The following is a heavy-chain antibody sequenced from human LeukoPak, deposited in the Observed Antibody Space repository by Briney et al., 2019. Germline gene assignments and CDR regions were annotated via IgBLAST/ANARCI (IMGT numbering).Heavy chain of an antibody. CDR2: IKQDGSEK. Sequence: GGSLRLSCAASGFTYSSYWMSWVRQAPGKGLEWVANIKQDGSEKYYVDSVKGRFTISRDNAKNSLYLQMNSLRAEDTAVYYCARLMYYYGSGSYLYWGQGTLVTVSS. D-gene: IGHD3-10*01. CDR3: ARLMYYYGSGSYLY. CDR1: GFTYSSYW. V-gene: IGHV3-7*01. J-gene: IGHJ4*02.